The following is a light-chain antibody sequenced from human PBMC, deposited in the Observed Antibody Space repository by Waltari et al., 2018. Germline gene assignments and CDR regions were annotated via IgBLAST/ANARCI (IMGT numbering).Light chain of an antibody. J-gene: IGKJ4*01. V-gene: IGKV1-17*02. CDR2: AGS. CDR3: QQSHSFPLT. Sequence: DIQMTQSPSSLSASVGDRVILTCRAGRGIRSDLAWYQQKPGKVPKRLIYAGSNLQSGVPSRFSGSGYETEFTLTITNLQPEDFATFFCQQSHSFPLTFGGGTKVETK. CDR1: RGIRSD.